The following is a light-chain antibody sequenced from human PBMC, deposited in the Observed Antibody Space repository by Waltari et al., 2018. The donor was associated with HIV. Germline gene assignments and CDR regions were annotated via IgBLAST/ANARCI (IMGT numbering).Light chain of an antibody. CDR2: DVT. V-gene: IGLV2-14*03. CDR1: SSDVGGYNF. CDR3: ESYTRTSVWV. Sequence: QSALTQPASVSGSPGQSITISCTGSSSDVGGYNFVSWYQQHPGKAPRVLIYDVTTGRSGVSGRFSGSRSGDTASLTISGLQPEDEADYYCESYTRTSVWVFGGGTRLTVL. J-gene: IGLJ3*02.